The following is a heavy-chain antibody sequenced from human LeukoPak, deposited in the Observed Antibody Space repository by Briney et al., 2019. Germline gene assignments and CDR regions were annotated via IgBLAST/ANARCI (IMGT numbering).Heavy chain of an antibody. CDR3: ARDLDGYDVYYFDY. CDR2: ISAYNGNT. Sequence: ASVKVSCKASGYTFTSYGISWVRQAPGQGLEWMGWISAYNGNTNYAQKLQGRVTMTTDTSTSTAYMELRSLRSDDTAVYYCARDLDGYDVYYFDYWGQGTLVTVSS. J-gene: IGHJ4*02. CDR1: GYTFTSYG. V-gene: IGHV1-18*01. D-gene: IGHD5-12*01.